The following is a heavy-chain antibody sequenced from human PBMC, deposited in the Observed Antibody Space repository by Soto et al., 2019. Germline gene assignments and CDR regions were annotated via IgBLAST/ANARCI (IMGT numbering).Heavy chain of an antibody. CDR3: AHRPDDSSGYEHWFDP. Sequence: QITLKESGPTLVKPTQTLTLTCTFSGFSLSTSGVGVGWIRQPPGKALEWLALIYWNDDKRYSPSLKSRLTITKDTSKNQVVPTKTNKDTVDTATYYCAHRPDDSSGYEHWFDPWGQGTLVTVSS. J-gene: IGHJ5*02. D-gene: IGHD3-22*01. CDR1: GFSLSTSGVG. V-gene: IGHV2-5*01. CDR2: IYWNDDK.